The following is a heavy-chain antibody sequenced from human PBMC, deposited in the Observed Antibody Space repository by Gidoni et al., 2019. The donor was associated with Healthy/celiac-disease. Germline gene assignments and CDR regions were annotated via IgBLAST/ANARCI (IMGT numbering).Heavy chain of an antibody. J-gene: IGHJ5*02. CDR1: GYTLTELS. CDR3: ATDRYYDGDVLVVRGFDP. D-gene: IGHD3-22*01. V-gene: IGHV1-24*01. CDR2: FDPEDGET. Sequence: GAEVKKPGASVKVSCKVSGYTLTELSMHWVRQAPGKGLEWMGGFDPEDGETIYAQKFQGRVTMTEDTSTDTAYMERSSLRSEDTAVYYCATDRYYDGDVLVVRGFDPWGQGTLVTVSS.